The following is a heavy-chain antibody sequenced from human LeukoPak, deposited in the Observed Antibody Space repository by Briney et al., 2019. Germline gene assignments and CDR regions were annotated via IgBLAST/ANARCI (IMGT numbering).Heavy chain of an antibody. J-gene: IGHJ4*02. Sequence: SVKVSCKASGGTFSSYAISWVRQAPGQGLEWMGGIIPIFGTANYAQKFQGRVTITADESTSTAYMELSSLRSEDTAVYYCARDRRMLTSGTSPIRPDYWGQGSLVTVSS. CDR1: GGTFSSYA. CDR2: IIPIFGTA. D-gene: IGHD1-26*01. CDR3: ARDRRMLTSGTSPIRPDY. V-gene: IGHV1-69*13.